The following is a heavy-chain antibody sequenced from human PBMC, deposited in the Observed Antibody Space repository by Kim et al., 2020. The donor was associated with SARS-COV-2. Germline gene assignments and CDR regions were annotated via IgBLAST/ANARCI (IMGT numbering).Heavy chain of an antibody. J-gene: IGHJ2*01. V-gene: IGHV3-23*01. D-gene: IGHD6-13*01. Sequence: AASLNGSFTNARDNSKNTLYLKMNGLRAEDTAVYYCAKPLYSRWYWYFDLWGRGTLVTVSS. CDR3: AKPLYSRWYWYFDL.